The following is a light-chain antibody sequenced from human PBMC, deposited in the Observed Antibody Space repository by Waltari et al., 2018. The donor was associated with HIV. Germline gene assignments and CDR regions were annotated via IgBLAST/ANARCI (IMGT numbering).Light chain of an antibody. Sequence: NFMLTQPHSVSESPGKTVTISCTRSSGRMASNYAQWYQQRPGSSPTTVIYKDDQRPSGVPDRFSGSIDSSSNSASLTISGLRPEDEADYYCQSYDNENPVLFGGGTKLTVL. J-gene: IGLJ2*01. V-gene: IGLV6-57*01. CDR1: SGRMASNY. CDR3: QSYDNENPVL. CDR2: KDD.